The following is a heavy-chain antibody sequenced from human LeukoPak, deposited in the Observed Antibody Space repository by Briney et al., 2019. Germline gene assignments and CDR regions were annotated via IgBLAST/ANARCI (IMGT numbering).Heavy chain of an antibody. CDR2: IIPIFGTA. CDR1: GGTFSSYA. D-gene: IGHD6-13*01. J-gene: IGHJ4*02. CDR3: ARVDIAAAGTGGDY. Sequence: RASVKVSCKASGGTFSSYAISWVRQAPGQGLEWMGGIIPIFGTANYAQKFQGRVTITADKPTSTAYMELSSLRSEDTAVYYCARVDIAAAGTGGDYWGQGTLVTVSS. V-gene: IGHV1-69*06.